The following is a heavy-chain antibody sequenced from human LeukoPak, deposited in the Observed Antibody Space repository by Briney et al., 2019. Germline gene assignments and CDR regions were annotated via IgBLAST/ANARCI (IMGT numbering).Heavy chain of an antibody. V-gene: IGHV3-74*01. J-gene: IGHJ4*02. CDR1: GFTFSSYW. D-gene: IGHD2-2*02. CDR2: INTDDSST. Sequence: PGGSLRLSCAASGFTFSSYWMHWVRQAPGKGLVWVSRINTDDSSTTYADTVKGRFTISRDNAKNTLYLQVSSLRAEDTAVYYCARVRYCGSTSCSTYFDYWGQGTLVTVSS. CDR3: ARVRYCGSTSCSTYFDY.